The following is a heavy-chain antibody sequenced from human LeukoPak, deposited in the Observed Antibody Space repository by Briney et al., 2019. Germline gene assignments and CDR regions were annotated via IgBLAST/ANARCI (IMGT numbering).Heavy chain of an antibody. CDR1: GFTFDDYA. J-gene: IGHJ4*02. CDR2: IYSGGST. CDR3: ARSSTRPPGY. D-gene: IGHD2-2*01. V-gene: IGHV3-66*01. Sequence: GRSLRLSCAASGFTFDDYAMHWVRQAPGKGLEWVSVIYSGGSTYYADSVKGRFTISRDNSKNTLYLQMNSLRAEDTAVYYCARSSTRPPGYWGQGTLVTVSS.